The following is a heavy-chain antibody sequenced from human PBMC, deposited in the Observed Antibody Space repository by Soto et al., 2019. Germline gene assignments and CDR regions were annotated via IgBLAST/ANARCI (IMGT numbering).Heavy chain of an antibody. CDR3: ARDHRYNWNDEGWFDP. CDR2: LNPNSGNT. Sequence: QVQLVQSGAEVKKPGASVKVSCKASGYMFSTYDINWVRQAPGQGLEWMGWLNPNSGNTGYAQKCQGRVTMTRNTSINTDYMELSSLGSDDTAVYYCARDHRYNWNDEGWFDPWGQGTLVTVSS. CDR1: GYMFSTYD. V-gene: IGHV1-8*01. J-gene: IGHJ5*02. D-gene: IGHD1-20*01.